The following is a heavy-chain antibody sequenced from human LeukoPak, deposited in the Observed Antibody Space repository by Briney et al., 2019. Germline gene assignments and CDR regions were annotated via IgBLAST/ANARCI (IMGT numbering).Heavy chain of an antibody. D-gene: IGHD6-13*01. CDR1: GYTFTSYY. J-gene: IGHJ5*02. V-gene: IGHV1-46*01. CDR3: ARARGFGVIAAARTRHNWFDP. CDR2: INPSGGST. Sequence: GASVKVSCKASGYTFTSYYMHWVRQAPGKGLEWMGIINPSGGSTSYAQKFQGRVTMTRDTSTSTVYMELSSLRSEDTAVYYCARARGFGVIAAARTRHNWFDPWGQGTPVTVSS.